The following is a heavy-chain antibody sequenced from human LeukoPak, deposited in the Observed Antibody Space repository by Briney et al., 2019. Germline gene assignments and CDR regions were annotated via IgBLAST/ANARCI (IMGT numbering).Heavy chain of an antibody. V-gene: IGHV3-23*01. CDR1: GFTFSNFG. CDR2: ISGSGDST. J-gene: IGHJ4*02. Sequence: PGGSLRLSCVASGFTFSNFGMSWVRQAPGKGLEWVSAISGSGDSTYYDDSVKGRFTMSRDNFKDTLYLQMNSLRGEDTAVYYCAKDRGHSDYWGQGTLVTVSS. D-gene: IGHD3-10*01. CDR3: AKDRGHSDY.